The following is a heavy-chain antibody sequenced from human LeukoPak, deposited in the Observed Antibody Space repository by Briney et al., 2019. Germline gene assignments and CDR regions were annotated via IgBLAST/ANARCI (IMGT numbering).Heavy chain of an antibody. CDR3: ARGLIVVVPAAEHPDAFDI. Sequence: PSETLSLTCTVSGGPISSYYWSWIRQPAGKGLEWIGRIYTSGSTNYNPSLKSRVTISVDTSKNQFSLKLSSVTAADTAVYYCARGLIVVVPAAEHPDAFDIWGQGTMVTVSS. CDR1: GGPISSYY. V-gene: IGHV4-4*07. D-gene: IGHD2-2*01. J-gene: IGHJ3*02. CDR2: IYTSGST.